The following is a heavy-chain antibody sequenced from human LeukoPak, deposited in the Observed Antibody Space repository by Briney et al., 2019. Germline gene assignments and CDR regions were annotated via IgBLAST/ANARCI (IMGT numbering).Heavy chain of an antibody. Sequence: GGSLRLSCAASGFTFDDCAMHWVRQAPGKGLEWVSGISWNSGSMDYADSVKGRFTISRDNAKNSLYLQMNSLRAEDTAVYYCARNIPVTRWGYWGQGTLVTVSS. CDR1: GFTFDDCA. J-gene: IGHJ4*02. V-gene: IGHV3-9*01. D-gene: IGHD3-16*01. CDR2: ISWNSGSM. CDR3: ARNIPVTRWGY.